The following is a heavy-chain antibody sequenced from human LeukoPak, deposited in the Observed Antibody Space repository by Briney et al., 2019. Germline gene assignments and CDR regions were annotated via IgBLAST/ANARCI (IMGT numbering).Heavy chain of an antibody. Sequence: GGSLRLSCAASGFTFSSYSMNWVRQAPGKGLEWVANTDQDENEKYYVDSVKGRFTISRDNAEKSLFLQMTSLRVEDTAIYYCARGLYGSGRRSLMAYWGPGTLVAVSS. CDR3: ARGLYGSGRRSLMAY. CDR1: GFTFSSYS. V-gene: IGHV3-7*01. D-gene: IGHD3-10*01. CDR2: TDQDENEK. J-gene: IGHJ4*02.